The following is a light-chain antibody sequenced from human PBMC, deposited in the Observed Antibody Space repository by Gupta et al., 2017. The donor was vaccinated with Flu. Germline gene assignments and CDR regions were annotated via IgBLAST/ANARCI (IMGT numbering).Light chain of an antibody. J-gene: IGKJ4*01. CDR3: HQYRTALA. Sequence: IYGVSSMATGVPDRFSGSGSGTDFTLTISRLEPEDFAVYSCHQYRTALAFGGGTKLEFK. CDR2: GVS. V-gene: IGKV3-20*01.